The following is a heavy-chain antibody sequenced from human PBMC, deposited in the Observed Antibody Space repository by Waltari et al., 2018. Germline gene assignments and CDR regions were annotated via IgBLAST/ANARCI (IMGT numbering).Heavy chain of an antibody. Sequence: QVQLVESGGGLVKPGGSLRLSCAASGFTFSDYYMSWIRQAPGKGREWVSYIRSSGSARYDADSVKGRFTIARDNAKNSLYLQINSRRAEDTAVYYCARDPTTGGDWFDPWGQGTLVTVSS. CDR1: GFTFSDYY. CDR2: IRSSGSAR. D-gene: IGHD4-17*01. V-gene: IGHV3-11*04. J-gene: IGHJ5*02. CDR3: ARDPTTGGDWFDP.